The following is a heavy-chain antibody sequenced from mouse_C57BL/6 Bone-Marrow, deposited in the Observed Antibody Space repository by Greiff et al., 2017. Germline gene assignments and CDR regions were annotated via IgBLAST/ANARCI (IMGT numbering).Heavy chain of an antibody. CDR3: ARGGPPGGSSAYWDFDD. D-gene: IGHD1-1*01. V-gene: IGHV1-42*01. CDR1: GYSFTGYY. J-gene: IGHJ1*03. CDR2: INPSTGGT. Sequence: EVQLQQSGPELVKPGASVKISCKASGYSFTGYYMNWVKQSPGKSLEWIGEINPSTGGTTYNQKFKAKATLTVDKSSSTAYMQLSSLTSEDSAVEYWARGGPPGGSSAYWDFDDWGKGTTVTVSS.